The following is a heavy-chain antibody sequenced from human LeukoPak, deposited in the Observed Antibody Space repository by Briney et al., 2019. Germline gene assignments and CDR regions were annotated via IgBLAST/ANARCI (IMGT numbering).Heavy chain of an antibody. D-gene: IGHD3-22*01. CDR3: ASAMLGFDSSGYYTSDYFEN. Sequence: QPGRSLRLSCAASEMIFSSYEMNWVRQAPGKGLEWLSYISSSGNTRHYADAVKGRFTISRDNAKKSVHLEMNSLRAGDTAIYYCASAMLGFDSSGYYTSDYFENWGQGTLVTVSS. CDR2: ISSSGNTR. CDR1: EMIFSSYE. J-gene: IGHJ4*02. V-gene: IGHV3-48*03.